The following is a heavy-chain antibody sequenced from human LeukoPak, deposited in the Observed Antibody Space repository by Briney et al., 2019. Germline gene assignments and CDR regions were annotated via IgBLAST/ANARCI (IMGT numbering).Heavy chain of an antibody. J-gene: IGHJ3*02. V-gene: IGHV4-34*01. CDR2: INHSGIT. CDR1: VGSFSGYH. D-gene: IGHD3-22*01. CDR3: AREYYYVSSGITGDAFDI. Sequence: SETLSLTCAVYVGSFSGYHWSWIRQTPGRGLEWIGEINHSGITNYNPSLKSRVTVSVDTSNNQFSLKLSSVTAADTAVYYCAREYYYVSSGITGDAFDIWGQGTMVTVSS.